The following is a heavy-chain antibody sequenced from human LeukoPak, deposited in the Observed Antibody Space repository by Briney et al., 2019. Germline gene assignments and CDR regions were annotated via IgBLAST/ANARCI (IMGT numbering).Heavy chain of an antibody. CDR2: ISYDGSNK. CDR3: ARGYKDYDPLDH. CDR1: GFTFSDYA. Sequence: PGRSLRLSCAASGFTFSDYAMHGGRQAPGKGLEWVAVISYDGSNKYYANSVRGRFTISRDNSENTLYLQKNSLRAEDTALYYCARGYKDYDPLDHWGQGTLVTVSS. V-gene: IGHV3-30*04. J-gene: IGHJ4*02. D-gene: IGHD3-3*01.